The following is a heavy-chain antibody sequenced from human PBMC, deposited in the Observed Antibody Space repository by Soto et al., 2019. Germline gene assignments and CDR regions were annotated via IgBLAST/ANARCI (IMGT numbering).Heavy chain of an antibody. CDR2: ISYDGGLQ. Sequence: QAHLVESGGGVVQPGRSLRLSCAASGFTFTSYGMHWVRQAPGTRLEWVAVISYDGGLQHYADSVKGRFIISRDNSKNMVVLQMISLRAEYTAVYYCVSDRGYGHASVPYSWGQGTLVSVSS. J-gene: IGHJ4*02. CDR3: VSDRGYGHASVPYS. V-gene: IGHV3-30*03. D-gene: IGHD5-18*01. CDR1: GFTFTSYG.